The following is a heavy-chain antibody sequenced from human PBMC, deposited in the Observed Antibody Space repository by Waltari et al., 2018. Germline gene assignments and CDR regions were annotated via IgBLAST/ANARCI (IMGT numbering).Heavy chain of an antibody. V-gene: IGHV4-34*01. CDR3: ARGRTYYYGSGRYYGDY. CDR1: GGSFSGYY. J-gene: IGHJ4*02. CDR2: INHSGST. D-gene: IGHD3-10*01. Sequence: QVQLQQWGAGLLKPSETLSLTCAVYGGSFSGYYWSWIRQPPGKGLEWIGEINHSGSTNYNPSLKSRVTISVDTSKNQFSLKLSSVTAADTAVYYFARGRTYYYGSGRYYGDYWGQGTLVTVSS.